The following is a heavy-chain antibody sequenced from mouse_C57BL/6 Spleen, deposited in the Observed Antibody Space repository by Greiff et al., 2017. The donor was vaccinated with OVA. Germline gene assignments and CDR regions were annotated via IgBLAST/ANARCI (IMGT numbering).Heavy chain of an antibody. V-gene: IGHV1-82*01. Sequence: QVQLQQSGPELVKPGASVKISCKASGYAFSSSWMNWVKQRPGKGLAWIGRIYPGDGDTNYNGRFKGKATLTADKSSSTAYMQLSSLTSEDSAVYFCARGEEKWLPYWYFDVWGTGTTVTVSS. CDR2: IYPGDGDT. J-gene: IGHJ1*03. CDR1: GYAFSSSW. D-gene: IGHD2-2*01. CDR3: ARGEEKWLPYWYFDV.